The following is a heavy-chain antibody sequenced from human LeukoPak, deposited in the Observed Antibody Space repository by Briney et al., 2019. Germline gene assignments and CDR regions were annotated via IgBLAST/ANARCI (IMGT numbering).Heavy chain of an antibody. D-gene: IGHD3-9*01. J-gene: IGHJ4*02. CDR3: ARGPANYDILTYFDY. Sequence: ASVKVSCKASGYTFTSYYMHWVRQAPGQGLEWMGWINPNSGGTNYAQNFQGRVTMTRDTSISTAYMELSRLRSDDTAVYYCARGPANYDILTYFDYWGQGTLVTVSS. CDR1: GYTFTSYY. CDR2: INPNSGGT. V-gene: IGHV1-2*02.